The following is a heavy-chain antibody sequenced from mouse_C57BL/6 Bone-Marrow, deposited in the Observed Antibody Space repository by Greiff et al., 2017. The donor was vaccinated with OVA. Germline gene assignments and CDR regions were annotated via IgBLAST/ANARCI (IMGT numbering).Heavy chain of an antibody. V-gene: IGHV1-76*01. J-gene: IGHJ3*01. CDR2: IYPGSGNT. D-gene: IGHD2-4*01. CDR1: GYTFTDYY. Sequence: VQLQQSGAELVRPGASVKLSCKASGYTFTDYYINWVKQRPGQGLEWIARIYPGSGNTYYNEKFKGKATLTAEKSSSTAYMQLSSLTSEDSAVYFCARGGLPRAWFAYWGQGTLVTVSA. CDR3: ARGGLPRAWFAY.